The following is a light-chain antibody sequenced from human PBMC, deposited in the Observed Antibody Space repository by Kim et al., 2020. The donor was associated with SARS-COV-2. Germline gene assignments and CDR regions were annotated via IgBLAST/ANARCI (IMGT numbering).Light chain of an antibody. CDR1: SGHSSNA. CDR2: VNSDGSH. V-gene: IGLV4-69*01. CDR3: QTWGTGIWV. Sequence: ASVKRTCTLSSGHSSNAITWHQHQPEKAPRYLMKVNSDGSHIKEDGISDRFSGSSSGAERYLTISSLQSEDEADYYCQTWGTGIWVFGGGTQLTVL. J-gene: IGLJ3*02.